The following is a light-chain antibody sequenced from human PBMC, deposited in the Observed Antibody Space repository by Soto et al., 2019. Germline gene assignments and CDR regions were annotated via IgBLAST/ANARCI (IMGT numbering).Light chain of an antibody. J-gene: IGKJ4*01. Sequence: EIVMTQSPAPLSVSPGERATLSCRASQSVSSNLAWYQQKPGQAPRLLSYGASTRATCIPAMFSGSGSGTEFTLTISSLQSEDFAGYFCQQYHNGPPLTFGGGPKVEIK. CDR1: QSVSSN. CDR2: GAS. CDR3: QQYHNGPPLT. V-gene: IGKV3-15*01.